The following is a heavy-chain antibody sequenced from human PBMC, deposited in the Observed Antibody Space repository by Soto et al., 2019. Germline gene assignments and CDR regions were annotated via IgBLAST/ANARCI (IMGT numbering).Heavy chain of an antibody. CDR1: GDSISTSSYY. J-gene: IGHJ6*03. D-gene: IGHD2-21*02. V-gene: IGHV4-39*01. CDR3: ATVTHVHGDTLNYMDI. CDR2: IHSNGGT. Sequence: SETLSLTCSVSGDSISTSSYYWGWIRQSPGEGLEWIGNIHSNGGTQYNPSLNSRVTISVDTSANQFSLRRRSVTAADTAVYYCATVTHVHGDTLNYMDIRGKGATVTVSS.